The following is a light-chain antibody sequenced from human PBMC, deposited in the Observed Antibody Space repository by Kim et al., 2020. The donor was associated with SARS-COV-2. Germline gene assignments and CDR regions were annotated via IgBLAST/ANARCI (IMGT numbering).Light chain of an antibody. CDR3: QQYYSTPPT. CDR2: WAS. J-gene: IGKJ3*01. V-gene: IGKV4-1*01. Sequence: DIVMTQSLDSLAVSLGERATINCKSSQSVLYNSNNKNYLAWFQQKPGQPPKLLIYWASTRESGVPDRFSGSGSGTDFTLTISSLQAEDVAVYYCQQYYSTPPTFGPGTKVDIK. CDR1: QSVLYNSNNKNY.